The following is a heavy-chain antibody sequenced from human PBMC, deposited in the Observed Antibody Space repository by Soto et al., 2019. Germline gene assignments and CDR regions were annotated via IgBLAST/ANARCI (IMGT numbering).Heavy chain of an antibody. Sequence: QLQLQESGPGLVKPSETLSLTCTVSGGSISSSSYYWGWIRQPPGKGLAWIGSIYYSGSTYYNPSLKSRVTISVDTSKNQFSLKLSSVTAADTAVYYCARYVDYYDSSGGGWYFDLWGRGTLVTVSS. CDR1: GGSISSSSYY. J-gene: IGHJ2*01. V-gene: IGHV4-39*01. CDR2: IYYSGST. CDR3: ARYVDYYDSSGGGWYFDL. D-gene: IGHD3-22*01.